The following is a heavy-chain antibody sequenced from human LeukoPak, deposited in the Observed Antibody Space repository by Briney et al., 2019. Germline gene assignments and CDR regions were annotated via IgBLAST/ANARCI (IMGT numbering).Heavy chain of an antibody. D-gene: IGHD1-26*01. J-gene: IGHJ4*02. CDR1: GYTFNRNG. V-gene: IGHV1-18*01. Sequence: ASVKISCKASGYTFNRNGIIWVRQAPGQGLEWMGWISGYSTNTKYAQKVQARITMTSDASSSTVYMELTGLTSDDTAVYYCAKAGRGTYYYFDYWGQGTLVTVSS. CDR2: ISGYSTNT. CDR3: AKAGRGTYYYFDY.